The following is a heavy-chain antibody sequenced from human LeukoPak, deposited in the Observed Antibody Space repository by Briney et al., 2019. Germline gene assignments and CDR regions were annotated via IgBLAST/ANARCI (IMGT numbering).Heavy chain of an antibody. CDR2: IYSGGST. J-gene: IGHJ6*02. Sequence: GGSLRLSCAASGFTVSSNYMSWVRQAPGKGLEWVSVIYSGGSTYYADSVKGRFTISRDNPKNTLYLQMNSLRAEDTAVYYCARGGYGDYVLYYYYGMDVWGQGTTVTVSS. V-gene: IGHV3-66*02. D-gene: IGHD4-17*01. CDR3: ARGGYGDYVLYYYYGMDV. CDR1: GFTVSSNY.